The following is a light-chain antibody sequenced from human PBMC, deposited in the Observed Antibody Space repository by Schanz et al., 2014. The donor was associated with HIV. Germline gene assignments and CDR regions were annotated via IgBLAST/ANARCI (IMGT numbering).Light chain of an antibody. CDR2: EVS. CDR1: SSDVGGYNF. Sequence: QSVLTQPPSASGSPGQSVTISCSGTSSDVGGYNFVSWYQHHPGKAPKLIIYEVSQRPSGVPDRFSGSKSGNTASLTVSGLQAEDEADYYCSSFTYTSTPVVFGGGTKLTVL. CDR3: SSFTYTSTPVV. V-gene: IGLV2-8*01. J-gene: IGLJ2*01.